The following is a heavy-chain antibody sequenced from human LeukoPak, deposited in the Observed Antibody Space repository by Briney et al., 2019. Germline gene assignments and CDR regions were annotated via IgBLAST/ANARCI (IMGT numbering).Heavy chain of an antibody. V-gene: IGHV3-7*04. J-gene: IGHJ6*02. Sequence: PGGSLRLSCAASGFTFSSYWMSWVRQAPGKGLEWVANIKQDGSEKYYVDSVKGRFTIARDNAKNSLYLQMNSLRAEDTAVYYCARDGDYGPYYYYYGMDVWGQGTTVTVSS. CDR3: ARDGDYGPYYYYYGMDV. CDR2: IKQDGSEK. D-gene: IGHD4-17*01. CDR1: GFTFSSYW.